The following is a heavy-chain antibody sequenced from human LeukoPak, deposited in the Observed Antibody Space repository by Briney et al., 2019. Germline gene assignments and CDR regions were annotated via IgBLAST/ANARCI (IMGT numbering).Heavy chain of an antibody. CDR2: IYSGGST. CDR1: GFTVSSNY. D-gene: IGHD3-22*01. V-gene: IGHV3-53*01. CDR3: AREGSHYYDSSGYLINPFDY. Sequence: PGGSLRLSCAASGFTVSSNYMSWVRQAPGKGLEWVSVIYSGGSTYYADSVKGRFTISRDNSKNTLYLQMNSLRAEDTAVYYRAREGSHYYDSSGYLINPFDYWGQGTLVTASS. J-gene: IGHJ4*02.